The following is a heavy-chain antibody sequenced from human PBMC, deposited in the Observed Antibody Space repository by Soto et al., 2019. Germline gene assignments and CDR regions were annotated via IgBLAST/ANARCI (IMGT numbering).Heavy chain of an antibody. CDR3: AHSDYYGSWYFDN. Sequence: QITLKESGPTLVKPTQTLALTCIFSGFSLKTSGVGVGWIRQPPGKALEWLALIYWDDDKRYSTSLKSRLTITKDTNKNQEVLTMTNMDTVDTTTYYCAHSDYYGSWYFDNWGQGTLVTGSS. CDR1: GFSLKTSGVG. V-gene: IGHV2-5*02. D-gene: IGHD3-10*01. CDR2: IYWDDDK. J-gene: IGHJ4*02.